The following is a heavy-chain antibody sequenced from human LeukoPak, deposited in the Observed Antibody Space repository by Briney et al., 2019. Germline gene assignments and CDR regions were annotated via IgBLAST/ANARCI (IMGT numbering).Heavy chain of an antibody. CDR1: GFTVSSNY. V-gene: IGHV3-66*01. Sequence: TGGSLRLSCAASGFTVSSNYMSWVRQAPGKGLEWVSVIYSGGSTYYADSVKGRFTISRDNSKNTLYLQMNSLRAEDTAVYFCASLPPGGPIDYWGQGVLVSVSS. CDR2: IYSGGST. J-gene: IGHJ4*02. CDR3: ASLPPGGPIDY. D-gene: IGHD3-16*01.